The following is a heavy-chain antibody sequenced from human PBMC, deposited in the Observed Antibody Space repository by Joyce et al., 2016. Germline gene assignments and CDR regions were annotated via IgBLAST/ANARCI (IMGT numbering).Heavy chain of an antibody. CDR1: GYTFTGSY. J-gene: IGHJ4*02. D-gene: IGHD3-22*01. CDR3: ARGGYHGPYYFDY. V-gene: IGHV1-2*02. Sequence: QVQLVQSGAEVKKPGAAVKVSCKASGYTFTGSYIHWVRQAPGQGLEWMGCINPDSGGTNYAQKFQGRVTMTRDTAVSTAYMELSRLRSDDTAVYYCARGGYHGPYYFDYWGQGTLVTVSS. CDR2: INPDSGGT.